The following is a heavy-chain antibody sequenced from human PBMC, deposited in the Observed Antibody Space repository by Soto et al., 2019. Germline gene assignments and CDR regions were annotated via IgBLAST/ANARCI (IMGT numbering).Heavy chain of an antibody. CDR1: GVSISSGGYY. J-gene: IGHJ4*02. V-gene: IGHV4-31*03. Sequence: SETLSLTCTVSGVSISSGGYYWTWIRQHPQKGLEWIGHIYHSGSTYYNQSLKNRVTVSVDTSKNQFSLKLSSVTAADTAVYYCAREYYYDSSGFDYWGQGTLVTVSS. CDR2: IYHSGST. D-gene: IGHD3-22*01. CDR3: AREYYYDSSGFDY.